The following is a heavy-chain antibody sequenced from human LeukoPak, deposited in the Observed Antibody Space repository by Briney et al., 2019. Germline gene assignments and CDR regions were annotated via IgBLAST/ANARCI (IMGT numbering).Heavy chain of an antibody. CDR2: INPNSGGT. CDR3: ARDWGGYCSSTSCYLYNWFDP. D-gene: IGHD2-2*01. J-gene: IGHJ5*02. Sequence: ASVKVSCKASGYTFTGYYMHWVRQAPGQGLEWMGWINPNSGGTNYAQKFQGRVTMTRDTSISTAYMELSRLRSGDTAVYYCARDWGGYCSSTSCYLYNWFDPWGQGTLVTVSS. V-gene: IGHV1-2*02. CDR1: GYTFTGYY.